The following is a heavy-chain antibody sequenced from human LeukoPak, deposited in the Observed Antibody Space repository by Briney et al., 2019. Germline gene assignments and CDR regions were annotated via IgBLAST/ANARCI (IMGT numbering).Heavy chain of an antibody. Sequence: ASVKVSCKASGYTFTGYYMHWVRQAPGQGLEWMGWINPNSGGTNYAQKFQGRVTMTRDTSISTAYMELSRLRSDDTAVYYCARDDGGNSGFDYWGQGTLVTVSS. D-gene: IGHD4-23*01. CDR1: GYTFTGYY. V-gene: IGHV1-2*02. CDR3: ARDDGGNSGFDY. CDR2: INPNSGGT. J-gene: IGHJ4*02.